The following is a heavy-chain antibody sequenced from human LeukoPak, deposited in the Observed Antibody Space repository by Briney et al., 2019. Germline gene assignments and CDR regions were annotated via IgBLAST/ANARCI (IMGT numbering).Heavy chain of an antibody. J-gene: IGHJ4*02. Sequence: GESLKISCKGSGYSFTSYWIGCVRQMPGKGLEWMGIIYPGDSDTRYSPSFQGQVTISADKSISTAYLQWGSLKASDTAMYYCARLNLRSSWYFLDGSDYWGQGTLVTVSS. CDR3: ARLNLRSSWYFLDGSDY. V-gene: IGHV5-51*01. D-gene: IGHD6-13*01. CDR1: GYSFTSYW. CDR2: IYPGDSDT.